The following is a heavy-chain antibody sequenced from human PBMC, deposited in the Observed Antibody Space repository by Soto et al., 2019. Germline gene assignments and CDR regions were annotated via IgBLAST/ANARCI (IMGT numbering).Heavy chain of an antibody. CDR3: AAGEASSRNLAPYYLDF. Sequence: LSLTFTVSGGSMRNYFWTWIRQPPGRGLEWIGYIHYSGTTSFFPSYNPSLRSRVTISEDTSKNQFSLKLLSVTTADTAVYFCAAGEASSRNLAPYYLDFWGQGTLVTVSS. CDR1: GGSMRNYF. CDR2: IHYSGTT. V-gene: IGHV4-59*01. D-gene: IGHD6-13*01. J-gene: IGHJ4*02.